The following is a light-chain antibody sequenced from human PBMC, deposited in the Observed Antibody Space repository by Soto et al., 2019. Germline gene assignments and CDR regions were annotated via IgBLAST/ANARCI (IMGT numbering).Light chain of an antibody. CDR2: DVT. J-gene: IGLJ2*01. CDR1: SSDY. V-gene: IGLV2-14*01. Sequence: QSALTQPASVSGSPGQSITISCSGISSDYVSWYQHQPGKAPKLMIYDVTYRPSGVSNRFSGSKSGNTASLTISGLQAEDEAEYYCSSHTSGNTLSVFFGGGTKLTVL. CDR3: SSHTSGNTLSVF.